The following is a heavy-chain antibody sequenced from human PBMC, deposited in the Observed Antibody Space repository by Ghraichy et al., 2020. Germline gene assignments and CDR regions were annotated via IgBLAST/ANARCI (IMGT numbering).Heavy chain of an antibody. CDR1: GGSISSYY. Sequence: SETLSLTCTVSGGSISSYYWSWIRQPAGKGLEWIGRIYTSGSTNYNPSLKSRVTMSVDTSKNQFSLKLSSVTAADTAVYYCARDGAPSWYYYGMDVWGQGTTVTVSS. CDR3: ARDGAPSWYYYGMDV. J-gene: IGHJ6*02. D-gene: IGHD3-16*01. CDR2: IYTSGST. V-gene: IGHV4-4*07.